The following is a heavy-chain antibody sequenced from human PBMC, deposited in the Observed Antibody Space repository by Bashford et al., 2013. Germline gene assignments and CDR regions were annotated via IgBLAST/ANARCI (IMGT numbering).Heavy chain of an antibody. CDR1: GGSISSYY. Sequence: SETLSLTCTVSGGSISSYYWSWIRQPPGKGLEWIGYIFYSETTNYNPSLKSRVTISEDRSKNQFSLRLSSVTAADTAVYYCARVSYCSGGSCYQFDSWGQGTLVTVSS. V-gene: IGHV4-59*08. D-gene: IGHD2-15*01. CDR2: IFYSETT. J-gene: IGHJ4*02. CDR3: ARVSYCSGGSCYQFDS.